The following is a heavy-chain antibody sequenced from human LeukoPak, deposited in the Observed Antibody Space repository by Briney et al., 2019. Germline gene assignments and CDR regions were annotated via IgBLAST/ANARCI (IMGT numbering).Heavy chain of an antibody. CDR2: INTGSSTI. CDR3: ARDSSVCAFDV. J-gene: IGHJ3*01. CDR1: GSTFSPYT. Sequence: LGGSLRLSCAASGSTFSPYTMHWFRQPPGKGLEWVSYINTGSSTIYYADSVKGRFTISRDNAKNSLYLQLNSLRAEDTAVYYCARDSSVCAFDVWGHGTMVTVSS. V-gene: IGHV3-48*01. D-gene: IGHD6-6*01.